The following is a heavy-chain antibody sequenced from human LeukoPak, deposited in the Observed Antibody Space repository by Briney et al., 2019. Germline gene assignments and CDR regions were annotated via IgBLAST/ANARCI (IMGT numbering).Heavy chain of an antibody. CDR1: GFTFSSYS. Sequence: GGSLRLSCAASGFTFSSYSMNWVRQAPGKGLEWVSSISSSSSYIYYADSVKGRFTISRDNAKNSLYLQMNSLRAEDTAVYYCARDLYDSSGCYSHFDYWGQGTLVTVSS. J-gene: IGHJ4*02. CDR3: ARDLYDSSGCYSHFDY. CDR2: ISSSSSYI. V-gene: IGHV3-21*01. D-gene: IGHD3-22*01.